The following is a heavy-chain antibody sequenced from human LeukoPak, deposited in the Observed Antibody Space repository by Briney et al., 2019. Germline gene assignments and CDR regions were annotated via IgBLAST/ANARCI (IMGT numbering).Heavy chain of an antibody. CDR2: ISGSGGST. V-gene: IGHV3-23*01. D-gene: IGHD4/OR15-4a*01. CDR3: AKAGLVRGGALDS. CDR1: GFTFSSYG. Sequence: GGSLRLSCAASGFTFSSYGMSWVRQAPGKGLEWVSAISGSGGSTYYADSVKGRFTISRDNSKNTLYLQMNSLRAEDTAVYYCAKAGLVRGGALDSWGQGTLVTVSS. J-gene: IGHJ4*02.